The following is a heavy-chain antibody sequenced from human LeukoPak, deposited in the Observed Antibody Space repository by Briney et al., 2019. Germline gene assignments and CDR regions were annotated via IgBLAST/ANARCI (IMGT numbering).Heavy chain of an antibody. CDR2: ISNNGSIV. CDR1: GFSFSTYE. V-gene: IGHV3-48*03. CDR3: ARGRSSWFLRAFDF. J-gene: IGHJ3*01. Sequence: QAGGSLRLSCAASGFSFSTYEMNWVRQAPGKGLEWISYISNNGSIVYYADSVKGRFTISRDNAKKSLYLQVNSLRAEDTAVYYCARGRSSWFLRAFDFWGHGTMVTVSS. D-gene: IGHD6-13*01.